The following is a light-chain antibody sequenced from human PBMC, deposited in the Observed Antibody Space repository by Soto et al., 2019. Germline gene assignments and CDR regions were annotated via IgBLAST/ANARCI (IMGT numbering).Light chain of an antibody. J-gene: IGKJ1*01. Sequence: DIQVTQSPSTLSASVGDRVTITCRASQSVNNWLAWYQQKPGKAPKLLIYDASSLESGVPSRFSGSGSGTEFTLTISSLQPDDFATYYCQQYNMYSPTLTCGQGTKVEFK. CDR2: DAS. CDR3: QQYNMYSPTLT. CDR1: QSVNNW. V-gene: IGKV1-5*01.